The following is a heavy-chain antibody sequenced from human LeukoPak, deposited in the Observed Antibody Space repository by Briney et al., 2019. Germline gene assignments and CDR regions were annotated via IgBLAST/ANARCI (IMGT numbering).Heavy chain of an antibody. CDR3: ARHDH. CDR2: IDPTDSYS. V-gene: IGHV5-10-1*01. J-gene: IGHJ5*02. Sequence: GESLKISCKGSGYSFTSYWISWVRRTPGKGLEWMGRIDPTDSYSDYSPSFQDHVIISVDKSLSTAYLQWYNLKASDTAVYFCARHDHWGQGTLVTVS. CDR1: GYSFTSYW.